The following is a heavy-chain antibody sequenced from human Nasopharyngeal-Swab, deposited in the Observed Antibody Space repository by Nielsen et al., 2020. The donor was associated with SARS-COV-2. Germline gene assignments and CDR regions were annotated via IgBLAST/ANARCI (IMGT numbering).Heavy chain of an antibody. CDR2: ISSSSSYI. J-gene: IGHJ4*02. Sequence: GESLKISCAASGFTFSSYSMNWVRQAPGKGLEWVSSISSSSSYIYYADSVKGRFTISRDNAKNSLYLQMNSLRAEDTALYYCAKDPSSTSNNYFDYWGQGTLVTVSP. CDR1: GFTFSSYS. D-gene: IGHD2-2*01. V-gene: IGHV3-21*04. CDR3: AKDPSSTSNNYFDY.